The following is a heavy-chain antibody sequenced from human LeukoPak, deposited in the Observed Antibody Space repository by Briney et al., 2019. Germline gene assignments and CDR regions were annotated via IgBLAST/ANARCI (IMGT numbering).Heavy chain of an antibody. CDR3: ARDQSSSWFDP. D-gene: IGHD6-13*01. Sequence: SETLSLTCTVSGGSISYHYRSWIRQPPGKGLEWIGYIYYSGSTNYNPSLKSRVTISVDTSKNQFSLKLTSVTAADTAVYYCARDQSSSWFDPWGQGTLVTVSS. CDR1: GGSISYHY. CDR2: IYYSGST. V-gene: IGHV4-59*11. J-gene: IGHJ5*02.